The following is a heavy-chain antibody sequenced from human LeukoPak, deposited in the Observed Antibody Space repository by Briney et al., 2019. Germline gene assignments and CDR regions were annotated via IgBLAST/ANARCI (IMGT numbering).Heavy chain of an antibody. CDR1: GGSISSYY. J-gene: IGHJ5*02. V-gene: IGHV4-4*07. D-gene: IGHD4/OR15-4a*01. CDR3: ARDLTTPPYNWFDP. CDR2: ISTSGSP. Sequence: SETLSLTCTVSGGSISSYYWSWIRQPAGKGLEWIGLISTSGSPKYNPSLKSRVTMSIDTSKNQFSLKLSSAAAADTAVYYCARDLTTPPYNWFDPWGQGMLVTVSS.